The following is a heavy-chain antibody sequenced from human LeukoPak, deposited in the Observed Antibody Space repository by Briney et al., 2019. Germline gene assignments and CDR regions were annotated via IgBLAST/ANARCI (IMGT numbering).Heavy chain of an antibody. J-gene: IGHJ4*02. D-gene: IGHD5-12*01. CDR1: GYSFTTYW. CDR2: IYPGDSDT. CDR3: ARLKVDSGYDTPYYFDY. Sequence: GESLKISCKGSGYSFTTYWIGWVRQMPGEGLEWMGIIYPGDSDTRYSPSFQGQVTISADKSISTAYLQWSSLKASDTAMYYCARLKVDSGYDTPYYFDYWGQGTLVTVSS. V-gene: IGHV5-51*01.